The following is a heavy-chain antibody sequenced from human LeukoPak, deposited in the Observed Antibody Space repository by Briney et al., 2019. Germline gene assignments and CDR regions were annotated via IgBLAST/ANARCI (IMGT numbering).Heavy chain of an antibody. CDR2: IYHSGST. V-gene: IGHV4-4*02. D-gene: IGHD3-22*01. J-gene: IGHJ6*03. CDR1: GGSISSSNW. Sequence: PSETLSLTCTVSGGSISSSNWWNWVRQPPGKGLEWIGEIYHSGSTNYNPSLKSRVTISVDKSKNQFSLKLSSVTAADAAVYYCARDRAPVGYDSPSPMDVWGKGTTVTVSS. CDR3: ARDRAPVGYDSPSPMDV.